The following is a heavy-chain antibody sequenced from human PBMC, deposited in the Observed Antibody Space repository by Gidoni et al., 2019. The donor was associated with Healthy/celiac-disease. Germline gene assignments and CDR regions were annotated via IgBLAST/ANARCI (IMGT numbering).Heavy chain of an antibody. Sequence: QVQLVQSGSELTKPGASVHVSCKASGSSFTSYAMNWVRQAPGQGLEWMGWLTTNTGTPTYAQGFTGRFVFSLDTSVSTAYLQISSLKAEDTAVYYCASTFYYGASSNWFDPWGQGTLVTVSS. D-gene: IGHD4-17*01. CDR2: LTTNTGTP. CDR1: GSSFTSYA. J-gene: IGHJ5*02. V-gene: IGHV7-4-1*02. CDR3: ASTFYYGASSNWFDP.